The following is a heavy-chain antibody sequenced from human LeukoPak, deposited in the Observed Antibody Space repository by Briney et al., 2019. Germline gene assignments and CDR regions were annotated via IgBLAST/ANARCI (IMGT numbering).Heavy chain of an antibody. CDR2: INPNSGDT. CDR1: GYTFTGYY. J-gene: IGHJ4*02. V-gene: IGHV1-2*02. CDR3: ARDLYGGNSFDY. D-gene: IGHD4-23*01. Sequence: ASVKVSCKASGYTFTGYYMHWVRQAHGQGLEWMGWINPNSGDTNYAQKFQGRVTMTRDTSISTAYMELSRLRSDDTAVYYCARDLYGGNSFDYWGQGTLVTVSS.